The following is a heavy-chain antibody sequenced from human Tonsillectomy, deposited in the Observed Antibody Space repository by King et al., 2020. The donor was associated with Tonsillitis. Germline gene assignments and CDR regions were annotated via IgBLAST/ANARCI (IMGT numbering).Heavy chain of an antibody. J-gene: IGHJ4*02. CDR1: GFTFGSYW. CDR2: IKQDGSEK. D-gene: IGHD1-26*01. Sequence: VQLVESGGALVQPGGSLRLSCAASGFTFGSYWMNWVRQAPGKGLEWVANIKQDGSEKNYVDSVKGRFTISRDNAKNSLYLQMNSLRAEDTAIYYCAKDSSGSLDYWGQGTLVTVSS. V-gene: IGHV3-7*01. CDR3: AKDSSGSLDY.